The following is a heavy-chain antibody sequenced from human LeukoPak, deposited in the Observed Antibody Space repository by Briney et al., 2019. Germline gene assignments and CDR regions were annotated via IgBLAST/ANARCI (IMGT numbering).Heavy chain of an antibody. Sequence: TGGSLRLSCAASGFTFSSYSMNWVRQAPGKGLEWVSSISSSSSYIYYADSVKGRFTISRDNAKNSLYLQMNSLRAEDTAVYYCARDQRAVAGTSFDYWGQGTLVTVSS. CDR1: GFTFSSYS. D-gene: IGHD6-19*01. CDR2: ISSSSSYI. CDR3: ARDQRAVAGTSFDY. J-gene: IGHJ4*02. V-gene: IGHV3-21*01.